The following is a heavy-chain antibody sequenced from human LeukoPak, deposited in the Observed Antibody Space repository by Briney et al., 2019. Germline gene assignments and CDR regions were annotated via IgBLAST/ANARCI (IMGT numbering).Heavy chain of an antibody. CDR2: INPNSGGT. V-gene: IGHV1-2*02. Sequence: ASVNVSSKASGYTFTDYYMHWVRQAPGQGLGRMGWINPNSGGTNYAQKFQGRDTMNRDTSISTAYMELSRLRSDDTAVYYCAKSPAYHSVLFTWGQGTLVTVSS. J-gene: IGHJ5*02. CDR3: AKSPAYHSVLFT. CDR1: GYTFTDYY. D-gene: IGHD2-2*01.